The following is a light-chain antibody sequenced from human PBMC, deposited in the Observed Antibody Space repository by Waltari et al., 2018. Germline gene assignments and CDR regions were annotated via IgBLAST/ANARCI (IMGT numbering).Light chain of an antibody. Sequence: SYELTQPPSVSVFPGQTARITCSGDALPRKYACWYHQKAGQAPVLVIYEENKRPSGIPERFSGSSSGTMATLTISGAQVEDEADYYCSSTDSSGNLWVFGGGTKLTVL. V-gene: IGLV3-10*01. CDR3: SSTDSSGNLWV. CDR1: ALPRKY. CDR2: EEN. J-gene: IGLJ3*02.